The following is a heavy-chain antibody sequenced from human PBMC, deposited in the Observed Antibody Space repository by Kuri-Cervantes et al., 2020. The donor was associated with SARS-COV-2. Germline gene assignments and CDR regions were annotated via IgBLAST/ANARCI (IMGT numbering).Heavy chain of an antibody. D-gene: IGHD6-25*01. Sequence: ASVNVSCKASGYTFTSYGIGWVRQAPGQGLEWVGWISAYNGNTNYVQKLQGRVTMTTDTSTSTAYIELRSLRSDDTVVYYSARNSGATPSFGTWGQGTLVTVSS. J-gene: IGHJ5*02. CDR2: ISAYNGNT. V-gene: IGHV1-18*01. CDR3: ARNSGATPSFGT. CDR1: GYTFTSYG.